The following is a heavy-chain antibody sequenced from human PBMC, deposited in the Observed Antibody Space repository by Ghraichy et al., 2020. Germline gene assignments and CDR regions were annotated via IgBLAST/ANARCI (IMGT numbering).Heavy chain of an antibody. J-gene: IGHJ2*01. CDR3: ARYPLGGSCPIDL. CDR2: INHSGST. Sequence: SETLSLTCAVYGGSFSGYYWSWIRQPPGKGLEWIGEINHSGSTNYNPSLKSRVTISVDTSKNQFSLKLSSVTAADTAVYYCARYPLGGSCPIDLWGRGTLVTVSS. V-gene: IGHV4-34*01. D-gene: IGHD2-15*01. CDR1: GGSFSGYY.